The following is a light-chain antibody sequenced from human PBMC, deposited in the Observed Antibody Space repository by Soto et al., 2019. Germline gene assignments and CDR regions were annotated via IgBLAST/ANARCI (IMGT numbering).Light chain of an antibody. CDR3: SSYTSTYAVS. CDR2: DVS. V-gene: IGLV2-14*01. Sequence: QSVLAQPASVSGSPGQSITISCTGTSSDVGAFNYVSWYQQHPGKVPKLMIYDVSNRPSGVSNRFSGSKSGNTASLTITGLQLEDEADYYCSSYTSTYAVSFGGGTRVTVL. J-gene: IGLJ2*01. CDR1: SSDVGAFNY.